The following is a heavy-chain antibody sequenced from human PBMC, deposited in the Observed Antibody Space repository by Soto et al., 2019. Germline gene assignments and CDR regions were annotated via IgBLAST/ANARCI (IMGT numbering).Heavy chain of an antibody. V-gene: IGHV3-30*18. Sequence: PGGSLRLSCVASGFTFSSYGIHWVRQAPGKGLEWVAVISSDGNTKYYADPVKGRFTISRDNSKNTLYLQMDSLRPEDTAVYYCAKEVAVAGDFDYWGHGTLVTVSS. CDR2: ISSDGNTK. D-gene: IGHD6-19*01. J-gene: IGHJ4*01. CDR3: AKEVAVAGDFDY. CDR1: GFTFSSYG.